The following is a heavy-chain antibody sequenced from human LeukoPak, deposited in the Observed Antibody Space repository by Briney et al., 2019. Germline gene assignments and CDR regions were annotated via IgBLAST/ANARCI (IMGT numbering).Heavy chain of an antibody. CDR2: VTGGGGST. CDR1: GFILTSYG. J-gene: IGHJ4*02. Sequence: GGSLRLSCAASGFILTSYGMNWVRQAPGKGLEWVSGVTGGGGSTYYADSVKGRFTVSSDNSKKILYLEMNSLRSEDTATYYCAKDATLAVAGSYFNYWGQGALVTVSS. V-gene: IGHV3-23*01. D-gene: IGHD6-19*01. CDR3: AKDATLAVAGSYFNY.